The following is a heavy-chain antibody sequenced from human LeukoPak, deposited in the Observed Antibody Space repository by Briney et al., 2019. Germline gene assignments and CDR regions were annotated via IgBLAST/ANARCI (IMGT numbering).Heavy chain of an antibody. CDR3: ARGWSGYDY. Sequence: PGGALRLSCAASGFTVSGNYMTWVRQAPGKGLDWVSVIYMNNNTYHADSVRGRFTISRDNSRNTVYLQMNSLRAEDTAVYYCARGWSGYDYWGQGTLVTVS. CDR1: GFTVSGNY. CDR2: IYMNNNT. D-gene: IGHD3-10*01. V-gene: IGHV3-53*01. J-gene: IGHJ4*02.